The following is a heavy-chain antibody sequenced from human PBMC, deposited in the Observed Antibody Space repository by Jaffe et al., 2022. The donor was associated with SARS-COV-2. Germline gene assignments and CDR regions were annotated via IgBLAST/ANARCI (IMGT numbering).Heavy chain of an antibody. CDR3: TTEVQQWLLSVGSVNWSFDR. CDR2: VKSKTDGGAI. J-gene: IGHJ2*01. Sequence: EVQLVESGGGLVKPGGSLRLSCAASGITFRNAWMNWVRQAPGKGLEWVGRVKSKTDGGAIDYAAPVKGRFTISRDDSKNTLNLQMNSLKIEDTAVYYCTTEVQQWLLSVGSVNWSFDRWGPGTLVTVSS. V-gene: IGHV3-15*01. D-gene: IGHD6-19*01. CDR1: GITFRNAW.